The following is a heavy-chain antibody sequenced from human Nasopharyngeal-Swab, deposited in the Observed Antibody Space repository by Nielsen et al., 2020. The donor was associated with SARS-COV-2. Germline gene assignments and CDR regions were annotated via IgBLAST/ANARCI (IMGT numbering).Heavy chain of an antibody. V-gene: IGHV4-34*01. CDR2: IYYSGST. J-gene: IGHJ4*02. CDR3: ARLGDYPYFDY. Sequence: SETLSLTCAVYGGSFSGYYWSWIRQPPGKGLEWIGSIYYSGSTYYNPSLKSRVTISVDKSKNQFSLKLSSVTAADTAVYYCARLGDYPYFDYWGQGTLVTVSS. D-gene: IGHD4-17*01. CDR1: GGSFSGYY.